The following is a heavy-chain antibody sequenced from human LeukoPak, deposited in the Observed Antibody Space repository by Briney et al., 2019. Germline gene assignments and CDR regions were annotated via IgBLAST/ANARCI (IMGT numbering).Heavy chain of an antibody. CDR3: ARWEPFYY. Sequence: SETLSLTCTVSGGSLSSYYWSWIRQPPGTGLEWIGYIYYSGSTYYNPSLKSRVTISVDTSKNQFSLKLSSVTAAATAVYYCARWEPFYYWGPGTLVTVSS. D-gene: IGHD1-26*01. V-gene: IGHV4-59*08. J-gene: IGHJ4*02. CDR1: GGSLSSYY. CDR2: IYYSGST.